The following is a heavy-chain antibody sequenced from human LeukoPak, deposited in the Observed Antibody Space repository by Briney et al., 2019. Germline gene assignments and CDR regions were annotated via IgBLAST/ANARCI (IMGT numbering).Heavy chain of an antibody. J-gene: IGHJ4*02. CDR2: ISYDGSNK. D-gene: IGHD1-26*01. V-gene: IGHV3-30-3*01. Sequence: GGSLRLSCATSRFTFSSYTMHWVRQAPGKGLEWVAVISYDGSNKYYADSVKGRFTISRDNSKNTLYLQMNSLKAEDTAVYYCARESSGTCYFDYWTREPWSPSPQ. CDR1: RFTFSSYT. CDR3: ARESSGTCYFDY.